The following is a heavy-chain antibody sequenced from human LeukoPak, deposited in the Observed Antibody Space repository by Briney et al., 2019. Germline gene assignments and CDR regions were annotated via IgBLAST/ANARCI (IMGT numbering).Heavy chain of an antibody. CDR3: ARKSTGPDY. CDR2: ISGSGGST. J-gene: IGHJ4*02. Sequence: PGGSLRLSCAASGFTFSSYAMSWVRQAPGKGLEWVSAISGSGGSTYSADSVKGRFTISRDNSKNTLYLQMNSLRVDDTAVYYCARKSTGPDYWGQGTLVTVSS. V-gene: IGHV3-23*01. CDR1: GFTFSSYA.